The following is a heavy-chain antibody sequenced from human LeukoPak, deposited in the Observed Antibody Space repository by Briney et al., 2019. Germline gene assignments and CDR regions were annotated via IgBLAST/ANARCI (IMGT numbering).Heavy chain of an antibody. V-gene: IGHV3-48*01. D-gene: IGHD2-2*01. J-gene: IGHJ4*02. CDR3: ARDRGYCSSTSCALDY. Sequence: GGSLRLSCAASGLTFSSYSMNWVRQAPGKGLEWVSYISSSSSTIYYADSVKGRFTISRDNAKNSLYLQMNSLRAEDTAVYYCARDRGYCSSTSCALDYWGQRTLVTVSS. CDR1: GLTFSSYS. CDR2: ISSSSSTI.